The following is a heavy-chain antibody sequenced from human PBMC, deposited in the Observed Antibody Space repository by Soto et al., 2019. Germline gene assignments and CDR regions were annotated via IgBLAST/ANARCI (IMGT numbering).Heavy chain of an antibody. CDR3: AKDRYCSSTSCYSPNYYYYGMDV. CDR2: ISGSGGST. V-gene: IGHV3-23*01. D-gene: IGHD2-2*01. CDR1: GFTFSSYA. Sequence: EVQLLESGGGLVQPGGSLRLSCAASGFTFSSYAMSWVRQAPGKGLEWVSAISGSGGSTYYADSVKGRFTISRDNSKNTLYLQMNSLRAEDTAVYYCAKDRYCSSTSCYSPNYYYYGMDVWGQGTTVTVSS. J-gene: IGHJ6*02.